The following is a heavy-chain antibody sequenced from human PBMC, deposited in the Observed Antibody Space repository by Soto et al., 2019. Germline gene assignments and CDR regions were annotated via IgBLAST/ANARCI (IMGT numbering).Heavy chain of an antibody. CDR3: AREYTETVDGPTPYYSAS. J-gene: IGHJ4*02. D-gene: IGHD6-19*01. V-gene: IGHV4-4*07. CDR1: GDSISNYY. CDR2: TYVTGDT. Sequence: SETLSLTCSVSGDSISNYYWSWLRQSAGKGLEWIGRTYVTGDTNYNPSLKSRVTMSVDTTKNQLSLRLRSVTAADTAVYSCAREYTETVDGPTPYYSASWGQGTPVTVSS.